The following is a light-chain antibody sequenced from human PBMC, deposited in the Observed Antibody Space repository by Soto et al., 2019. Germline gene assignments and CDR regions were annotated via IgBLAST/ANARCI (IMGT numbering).Light chain of an antibody. Sequence: VMTQSPATRSVSPGERATLSCRASQSVSSSYLAWYQQKPGQAPRLLTYGASSRATGIPDRFSGSGSGTDFTLTISRLEPEDFAVYHCQQYSTSPLTFGGGTKVDIK. CDR3: QQYSTSPLT. CDR1: QSVSSSY. CDR2: GAS. J-gene: IGKJ4*01. V-gene: IGKV3-20*01.